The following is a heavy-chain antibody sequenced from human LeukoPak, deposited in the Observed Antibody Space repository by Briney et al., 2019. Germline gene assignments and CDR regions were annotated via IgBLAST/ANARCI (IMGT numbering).Heavy chain of an antibody. Sequence: SVKVSCQASGGTCISYAISWVRQGPGQGLEWMGGIIPIFGTANYAQKFQGRVTITADESTSTAYMELSSLRSEDTAVYHCARSLGGVTVYWGQGTLVTVSS. CDR3: ARSLGGVTVY. CDR2: IIPIFGTA. J-gene: IGHJ4*02. CDR1: GGTCISYA. V-gene: IGHV1-69*13. D-gene: IGHD3-3*01.